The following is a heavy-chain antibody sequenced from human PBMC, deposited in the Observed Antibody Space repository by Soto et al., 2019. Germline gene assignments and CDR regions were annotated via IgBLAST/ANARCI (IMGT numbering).Heavy chain of an antibody. V-gene: IGHV1-69*06. J-gene: IGHJ6*02. D-gene: IGHD3-22*01. CDR2: IIPIFGTA. Sequence: SVKVSCKASGGTFSSYPISWVRQAPGQGLEWMGGIIPIFGTANYAQKFQGRVTITADKSTSAAYMELSSLRSEDTAVYYCARDYYDSSSYYYYYYGMDVWGQGTTVTVSS. CDR1: GGTFSSYP. CDR3: ARDYYDSSSYYYYYYGMDV.